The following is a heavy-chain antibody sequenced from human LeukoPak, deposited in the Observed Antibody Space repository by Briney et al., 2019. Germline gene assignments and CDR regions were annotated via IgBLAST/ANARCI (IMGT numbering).Heavy chain of an antibody. Sequence: NTSETLSLTCTVSGGSISSYYWSWIRQPPGKGLEWIGNIYDRGGTKYNPSLKSRVTISVDTSKNQFSLRLSSVTAADTAVYYCARGRTFDNWGQGTLVTVSS. V-gene: IGHV4-59*01. J-gene: IGHJ4*02. CDR3: ARGRTFDN. CDR2: IYDRGGT. CDR1: GGSISSYY.